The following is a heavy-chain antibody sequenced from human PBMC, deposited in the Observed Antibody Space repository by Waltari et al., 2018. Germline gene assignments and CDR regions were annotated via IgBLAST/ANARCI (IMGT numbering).Heavy chain of an antibody. D-gene: IGHD5-18*01. CDR3: ARVDTAMIDAFDI. V-gene: IGHV4-39*07. Sequence: QLQLQESGPGLVKPSETLSLTCTVSGGSISSSSYYWGWIRQPPGKGLEWIGSIYYSGSTYSNPSLKRRVTISVDTSKNQFSLKLSSVTAADTAVYYCARVDTAMIDAFDIWGQGTMVTVSS. CDR1: GGSISSSSYY. J-gene: IGHJ3*02. CDR2: IYYSGST.